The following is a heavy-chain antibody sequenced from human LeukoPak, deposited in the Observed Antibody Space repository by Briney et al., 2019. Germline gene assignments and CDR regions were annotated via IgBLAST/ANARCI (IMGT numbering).Heavy chain of an antibody. V-gene: IGHV4-59*08. CDR3: ARHSVVTPYYDFWSGPDV. CDR1: GGSISSYY. J-gene: IGHJ6*04. Sequence: ETLSLTCTVSGGSISSYYWSWIRQPPGKGLEWIGYIYYSGSTNYNPSLKSRVTISVDTSKNQLSLKLSSVTAADTAVYYCARHSVVTPYYDFWSGPDVWGKGTTVTVSS. D-gene: IGHD3-3*01. CDR2: IYYSGST.